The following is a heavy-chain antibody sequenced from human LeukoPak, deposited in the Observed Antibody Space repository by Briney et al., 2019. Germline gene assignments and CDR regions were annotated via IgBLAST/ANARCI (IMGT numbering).Heavy chain of an antibody. D-gene: IGHD3-10*01. Sequence: GGSLRLSCAASGFTFSSYSMNWVRQAPGKGLEWVSYISSSSSTIYYADSVKGRFTISRDNAKNSLYPQMNSLRAEDTAVYYCAREAYYYGSGSYFDYWGQGTLVTVSS. J-gene: IGHJ4*02. CDR2: ISSSSSTI. CDR3: AREAYYYGSGSYFDY. V-gene: IGHV3-48*04. CDR1: GFTFSSYS.